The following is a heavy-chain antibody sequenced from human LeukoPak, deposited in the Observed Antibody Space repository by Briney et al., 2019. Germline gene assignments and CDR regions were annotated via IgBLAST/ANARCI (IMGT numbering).Heavy chain of an antibody. V-gene: IGHV4-39*07. D-gene: IGHD2/OR15-2a*01. CDR2: IYYSGST. CDR1: GGSISSSSYY. CDR3: ASGEYPRGADY. Sequence: SETLSLTCTVSGGSISSSSYYWGWIRQPPGKGLEWIGSIYYSGSTYYNPSLKSRVTISVDTSKNQFSLKLSSVTAADTAVYYCASGEYPRGADYWGQGTLVTVSS. J-gene: IGHJ4*02.